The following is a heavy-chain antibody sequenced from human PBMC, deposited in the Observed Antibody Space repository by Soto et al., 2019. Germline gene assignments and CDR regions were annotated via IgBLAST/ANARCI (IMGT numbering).Heavy chain of an antibody. D-gene: IGHD6-6*01. V-gene: IGHV1-2*02. Sequence: GASVKVSCKASGYTFTGYYMHWMRQAPGQGLEWMGWINPNSGDTKYAQKFQGRVTMTRDTSISTAYMEVSRLTSDDTAVYYCARSLSTIGARPDYLGQGTQVTVYS. CDR1: GYTFTGYY. CDR2: INPNSGDT. CDR3: ARSLSTIGARPDY. J-gene: IGHJ4*02.